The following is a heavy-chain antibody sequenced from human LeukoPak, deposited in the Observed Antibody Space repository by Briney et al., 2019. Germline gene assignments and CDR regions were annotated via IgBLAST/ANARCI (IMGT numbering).Heavy chain of an antibody. CDR1: GYTFSDYY. CDR3: ARDSVAAAGLSFDY. V-gene: IGHV1-2*02. Sequence: ASVKVSCKASGYTFSDYYLHWVRQAPGQGLEWMGWVRPKTGGTNYKQKFQGRVTLTRDTSISAAFLELSRLTSDDTAVYYCARDSVAAAGLSFDYWGQGTRVIVSS. J-gene: IGHJ4*02. D-gene: IGHD6-13*01. CDR2: VRPKTGGT.